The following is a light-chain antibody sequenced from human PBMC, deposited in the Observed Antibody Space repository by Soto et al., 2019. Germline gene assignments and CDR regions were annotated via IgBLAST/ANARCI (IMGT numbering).Light chain of an antibody. Sequence: DIQMTQSPSTLSASVGDRVTITCRASQSISCWLAWYQQKPGKAPKLLIYKASSLGSGVPSRFSGSGSGTEFTLTISSLQPDDFATYYCQQYNSYWTFGQGTKVEI. CDR1: QSISCW. V-gene: IGKV1-5*03. CDR3: QQYNSYWT. J-gene: IGKJ1*01. CDR2: KAS.